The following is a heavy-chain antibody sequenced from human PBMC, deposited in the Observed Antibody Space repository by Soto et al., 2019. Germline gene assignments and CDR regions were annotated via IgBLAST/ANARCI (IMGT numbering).Heavy chain of an antibody. D-gene: IGHD6-6*01. V-gene: IGHV3-30*18. CDR3: AKDLGGYSSSSGAFDI. CDR1: GFTFSSYG. Sequence: GSLRLSCAASGFTFSSYGMHWVRQAPGKGLEWVAVISYDGSNKYYADSVKGRFTISRDNSKNTLYLQMNSLRAEDTAVYYCAKDLGGYSSSSGAFDIWGQGTMVTVSS. CDR2: ISYDGSNK. J-gene: IGHJ3*02.